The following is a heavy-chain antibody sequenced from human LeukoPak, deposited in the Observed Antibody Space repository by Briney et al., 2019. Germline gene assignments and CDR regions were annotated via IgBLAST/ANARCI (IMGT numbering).Heavy chain of an antibody. Sequence: ASVKVSCKVSGYTFTGYYIHWVRQAPGQGLEWMGWINPNSGGTNYAQKFQGRVTMTSDTPISTAYMELSSLKSDDTAVYYCARDWVYSNSRQYYFDYWGQGTLVTVSS. CDR2: INPNSGGT. J-gene: IGHJ4*02. V-gene: IGHV1-2*02. D-gene: IGHD6-6*01. CDR3: ARDWVYSNSRQYYFDY. CDR1: GYTFTGYY.